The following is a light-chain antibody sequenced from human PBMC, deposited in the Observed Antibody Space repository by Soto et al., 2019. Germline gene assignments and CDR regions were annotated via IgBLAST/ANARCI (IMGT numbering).Light chain of an antibody. CDR3: QQYNSAPWT. V-gene: IGKV1-27*01. J-gene: IGKJ1*01. CDR1: QGISNY. CDR2: AAS. Sequence: DIQMTQSPSSLSASVGDRVTITCRASQGISNYLAWYQQKPGKVPKLLIYAASTLQSGVPSRFSGSRSGTDFTLTISRLQPEDVATSFWQQYNSAPWTFGQGTKVEIK.